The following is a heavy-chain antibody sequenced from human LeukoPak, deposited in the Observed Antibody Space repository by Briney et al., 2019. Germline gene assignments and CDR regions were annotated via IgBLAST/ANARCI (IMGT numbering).Heavy chain of an antibody. D-gene: IGHD6-13*01. V-gene: IGHV4-59*01. Sequence: PSETLSPTCAVYGGSFSGYYWSWIRQPPGKGLEWIGYIYYSGSTNYNPSLKSRVTISVDTSKNQFSLKLSSVTAADTAVYYCARVSLSSSWSYFDYWGQGTLVTVSS. CDR1: GGSFSGYY. CDR2: IYYSGST. J-gene: IGHJ4*02. CDR3: ARVSLSSSWSYFDY.